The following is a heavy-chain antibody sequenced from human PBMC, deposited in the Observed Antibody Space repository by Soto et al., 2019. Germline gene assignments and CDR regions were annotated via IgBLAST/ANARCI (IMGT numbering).Heavy chain of an antibody. V-gene: IGHV3-7*01. CDR3: ARLAYDFDY. J-gene: IGHJ4*02. CDR2: IKQDGSET. Sequence: EVQLVESGGGLVQPGGSLRLSFAASGFTFSSYWMSWVRQAPGKGLEWVANIKQDGSETYYVDSVKGRFTISRDNAKNSLYLQMSSLRAEDTAVYYCARLAYDFDYWGQGTLVTVSS. CDR1: GFTFSSYW.